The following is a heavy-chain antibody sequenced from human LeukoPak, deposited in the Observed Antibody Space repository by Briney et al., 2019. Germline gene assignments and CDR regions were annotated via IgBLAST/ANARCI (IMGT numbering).Heavy chain of an antibody. Sequence: PGGSLRLSCAASGFTFKNYAMSWVRQAPGKGLEWVSSIDGSGDNRYYADSVKGRFTISRDNSGNTLHLQLRGLGAEDTATYYCAKVQMSTGWTFDFWGQGSLVTVSS. D-gene: IGHD2-2*01. CDR2: IDGSGDNR. CDR3: AKVQMSTGWTFDF. V-gene: IGHV3-23*01. J-gene: IGHJ4*02. CDR1: GFTFKNYA.